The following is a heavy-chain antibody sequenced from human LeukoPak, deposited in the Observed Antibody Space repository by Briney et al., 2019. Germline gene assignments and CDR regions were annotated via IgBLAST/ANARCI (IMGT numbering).Heavy chain of an antibody. CDR2: IFKSGIT. CDR1: GASISSHY. V-gene: IGHV4-59*11. J-gene: IGHJ5*02. CDR3: ARVPGPDWFDP. Sequence: SETLSLTCTVSGASISSHYWGWIRQPPGKGLDWIGYIFKSGITNYNPSLKSRVTISIDTSKNQFSLKLTSVTAADTAVYYCARVPGPDWFDPWGQGTLVTVTS.